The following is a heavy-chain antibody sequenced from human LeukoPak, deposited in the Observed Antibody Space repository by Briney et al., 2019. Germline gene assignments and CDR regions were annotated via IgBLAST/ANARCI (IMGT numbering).Heavy chain of an antibody. J-gene: IGHJ2*01. CDR3: ARGLPVERYFDP. Sequence: ASVKVSCKASNYSFTSYGISWVRQAPGEGLEWMGWISPYNGKTNYAQKFQGRLTMTTDTSTSTAYMELRSLKFDDTAVFYCARGLPVERYFDPWGRGTLVTVSS. CDR2: ISPYNGKT. D-gene: IGHD1-1*01. V-gene: IGHV1-18*01. CDR1: NYSFTSYG.